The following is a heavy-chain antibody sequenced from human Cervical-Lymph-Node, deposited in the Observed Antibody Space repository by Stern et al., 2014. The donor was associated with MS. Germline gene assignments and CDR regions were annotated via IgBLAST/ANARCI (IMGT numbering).Heavy chain of an antibody. D-gene: IGHD4-11*01. CDR1: GGPLSSSHW. Sequence: QLQLQESGPGLVKPSGTLSLTCTVSGGPLSSSHWWTWVRHPPGKGLEWVGQCFQSGNFTKYNPSLKSRVTISMNKPKTHFSLNLNSVTAADTAVYYCCGERDYSDPNWFDPWGQGTLVTVSS. V-gene: IGHV4-4*02. J-gene: IGHJ5*02. CDR2: CFQSGNFT. CDR3: CGERDYSDPNWFDP.